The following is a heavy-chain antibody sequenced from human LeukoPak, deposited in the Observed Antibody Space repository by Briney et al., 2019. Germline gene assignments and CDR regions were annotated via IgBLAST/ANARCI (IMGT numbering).Heavy chain of an antibody. CDR3: ARGPPDGDYFDY. CDR1: GGSVSSGSYY. CDR2: IYYTGST. D-gene: IGHD4-17*01. V-gene: IGHV4-61*01. Sequence: AETLSLTCTVSGGSVSSGSYYWSWIRQPPGKGLEWIGNIYYTGSTNYNPSLKSRVTISVDTSKNQFSLKLSSVTAADTAVYYCARGPPDGDYFDYWGQGTLVTVSS. J-gene: IGHJ4*02.